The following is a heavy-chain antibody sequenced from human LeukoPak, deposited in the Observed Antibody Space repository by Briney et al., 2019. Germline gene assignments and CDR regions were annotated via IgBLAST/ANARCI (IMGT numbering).Heavy chain of an antibody. Sequence: GGSLRLSCAASGFTFSSYSMNWVRQAPGKGLEWVSSISSSSSYIYYADSVKGRFTISRDNAKNSLYLQMDSLRAEDTAVYYCARDPLSSSSFDLWGQGTLVTVSS. CDR2: ISSSSSYI. CDR3: ARDPLSSSSFDL. D-gene: IGHD6-13*01. J-gene: IGHJ4*02. CDR1: GFTFSSYS. V-gene: IGHV3-21*01.